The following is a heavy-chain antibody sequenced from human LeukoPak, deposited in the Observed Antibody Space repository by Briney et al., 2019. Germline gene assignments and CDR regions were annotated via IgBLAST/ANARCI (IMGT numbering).Heavy chain of an antibody. D-gene: IGHD1-26*01. V-gene: IGHV1-69*06. Sequence: GSSVKVSCKASGGTFSSYAISWVRQAPGQGLEWMGGIIPIFGTANYAQKFQGRVTITADKSTSTAYMELSSLRSEDTAVYYRARDRAYSGSSLEIWGQGTLVTVSS. J-gene: IGHJ4*02. CDR3: ARDRAYSGSSLEI. CDR2: IIPIFGTA. CDR1: GGTFSSYA.